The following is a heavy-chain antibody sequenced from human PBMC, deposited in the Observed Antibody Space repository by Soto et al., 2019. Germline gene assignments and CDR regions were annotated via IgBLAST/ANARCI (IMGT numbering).Heavy chain of an antibody. CDR2: IYPGDSDT. CDR3: AKYACRDRSCYGGVEY. CDR1: GYSFTNYW. J-gene: IGHJ4*02. Sequence: PGESLKISCKGSGYSFTNYWIGWVRQMPGKGLEWMGNIYPGDSDTRYGPSFQGQVTISADKSISTAYLQWSSLKASDTAMYYCAKYACRDRSCYGGVEYWGQGTPVTVSS. D-gene: IGHD5-18*01. V-gene: IGHV5-51*01.